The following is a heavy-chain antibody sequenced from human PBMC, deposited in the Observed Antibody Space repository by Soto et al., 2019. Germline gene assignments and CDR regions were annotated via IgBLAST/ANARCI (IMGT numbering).Heavy chain of an antibody. V-gene: IGHV4-61*08. D-gene: IGHD3-10*01. CDR3: ARDGYDGLGSPYTAY. CDR1: GGSISSGGYY. Sequence: ASETLSLTCTVSGGSISSGGYYWSWIRQHPGKGLEWIGYIYYLGSTDYNPSLKSRVTISVDTYKRQFSLRLTSVTAADTAVYYCARDGYDGLGSPYTAYWGPGTQVTVSS. CDR2: IYYLGST. J-gene: IGHJ4*02.